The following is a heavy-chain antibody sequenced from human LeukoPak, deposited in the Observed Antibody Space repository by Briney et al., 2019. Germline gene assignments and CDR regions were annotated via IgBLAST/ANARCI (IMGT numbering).Heavy chain of an antibody. V-gene: IGHV4-39*01. CDR2: IYYSGST. J-gene: IGHJ4*02. Sequence: PSETLSLTCTVSGGSISSSSYYWGWIRQPPGKGLEWIGSIYYSGSTYYNPSLKSRVTISVDTSKNQFSLKLSSVTAADTAVYHCARRRKSITSEHFDYWGQGTLVTVSS. D-gene: IGHD3-10*01. CDR1: GGSISSSSYY. CDR3: ARRRKSITSEHFDY.